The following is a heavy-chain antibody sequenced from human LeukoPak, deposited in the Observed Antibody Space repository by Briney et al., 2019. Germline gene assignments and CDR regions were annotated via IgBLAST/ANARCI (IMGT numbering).Heavy chain of an antibody. J-gene: IGHJ4*02. D-gene: IGHD3-22*01. Sequence: GGSLRLSCAAPGFTFSRSAMTWVRQGPGTGLEFVASIIYSGGATYYADSVKGRFTISRDNSKNTLYLQMNSLRAEDTALDYCAKDGLYYDGSEHVYYFDSWGQGTLVTVSS. V-gene: IGHV3-23*01. CDR1: GFTFSRSA. CDR3: AKDGLYYDGSEHVYYFDS. CDR2: IIYSGGAT.